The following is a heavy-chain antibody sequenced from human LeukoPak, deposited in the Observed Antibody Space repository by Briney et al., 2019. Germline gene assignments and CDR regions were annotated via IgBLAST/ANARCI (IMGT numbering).Heavy chain of an antibody. CDR3: ARRRGYNSGSWFDP. Sequence: SETLSLTCTVSGGSISSYYWSWIRQPPGKGLEWIGYIHYSGSTNYSPSLKSRVTILVDTSKNQFSLKLSSVTAADTAVYYCARRRGYNSGSWFDPWGQGTLVTVSS. V-gene: IGHV4-59*01. CDR1: GGSISSYY. D-gene: IGHD5-24*01. CDR2: IHYSGST. J-gene: IGHJ5*02.